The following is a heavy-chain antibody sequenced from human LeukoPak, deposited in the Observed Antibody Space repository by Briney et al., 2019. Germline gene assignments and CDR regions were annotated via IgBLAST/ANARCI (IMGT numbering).Heavy chain of an antibody. CDR3: AKGGTAMARNYFDY. CDR1: GFTFSSYA. CDR2: ISGSGGST. V-gene: IGHV3-23*01. J-gene: IGHJ4*02. D-gene: IGHD5-18*01. Sequence: GGSLRLSCAASGFTFSSYAMSWVRQAPGKGLEWVSAISGSGGSTYYADSVKGRFTISRDNSKNTRYLQMNSMRAEDTAVYYCAKGGTAMARNYFDYWGQGTLVTVSS.